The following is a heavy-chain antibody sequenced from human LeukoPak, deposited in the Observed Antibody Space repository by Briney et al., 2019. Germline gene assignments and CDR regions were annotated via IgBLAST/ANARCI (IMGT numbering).Heavy chain of an antibody. J-gene: IGHJ4*02. D-gene: IGHD1-26*01. Sequence: GGSLRLSCAASGFTFSSYAIHWVRHAPGKGLEWVAVISYDGSSKYYADSVKGRFTISRDNSKNTLYLQMNSLRAEDTAVYYCAREWELVYWGQGTLVTVSS. V-gene: IGHV3-30-3*01. CDR1: GFTFSSYA. CDR3: AREWELVY. CDR2: ISYDGSSK.